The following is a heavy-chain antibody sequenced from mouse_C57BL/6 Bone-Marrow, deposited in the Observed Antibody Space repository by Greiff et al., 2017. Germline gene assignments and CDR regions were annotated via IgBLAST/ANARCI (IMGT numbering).Heavy chain of an antibody. D-gene: IGHD2-1*01. CDR3: ARTRNYRDAMDY. J-gene: IGHJ4*01. CDR2: INPSSGYT. CDR1: GYTFTSYT. V-gene: IGHV1-4*01. Sequence: ESGAELARPGASVKMSCKASGYTFTSYTMHWVKQRPGQGLEWIGYINPSSGYTKYNQKFKDKATLTADKSSSTAYMQLSSLTSEDSAVYYCARTRNYRDAMDYWGQGTSVTVSS.